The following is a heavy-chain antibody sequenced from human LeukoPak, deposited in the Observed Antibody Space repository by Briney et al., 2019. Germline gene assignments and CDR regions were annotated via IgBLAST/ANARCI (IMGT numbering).Heavy chain of an antibody. J-gene: IGHJ4*02. D-gene: IGHD5-18*01. CDR2: IYYSGST. CDR3: ARVFSAMVNFGDFDY. V-gene: IGHV4-59*01. Sequence: NPSETLSLTCTVSGGSISSYYWSWIRQPPGKGLEWIGYIYYSGSTNYNPSLKSRVTISVDTSKNQFSLKLSSVTAADTAVYYCARVFSAMVNFGDFDYWGQGTLVTVSS. CDR1: GGSISSYY.